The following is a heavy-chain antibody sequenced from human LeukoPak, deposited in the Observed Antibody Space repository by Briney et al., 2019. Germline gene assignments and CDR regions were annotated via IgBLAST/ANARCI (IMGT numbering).Heavy chain of an antibody. CDR3: AGGYNDAFDI. J-gene: IGHJ3*02. D-gene: IGHD5-18*01. CDR1: GGSLSSYF. Sequence: SETLSLTCTVSGGSLSSYFWSWIRRPPGMGLEWIGYVYYSGSTNCNPSLKSRVTISLDTSKNQFSLKLSSVTAADTAVYYCAGGYNDAFDIWGQGTMVTVSS. CDR2: VYYSGST. V-gene: IGHV4-59*01.